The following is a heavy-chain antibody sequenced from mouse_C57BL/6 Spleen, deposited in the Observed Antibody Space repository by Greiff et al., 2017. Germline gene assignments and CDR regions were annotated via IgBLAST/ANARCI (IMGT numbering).Heavy chain of an antibody. D-gene: IGHD2-2*01. V-gene: IGHV5-9*01. CDR2: ISGGGGNT. CDR1: GFTFSSYT. J-gene: IGHJ2*01. CDR3: ARGIYYGYDRGYYFDY. Sequence: EVMLVESGGGLVKPGGSLKLSCAASGFTFSSYTMSWVRQTPEKRLEWVATISGGGGNTYYPDSVKGRFTISRDNAKNTLYLQMSSLRSEDTALYYCARGIYYGYDRGYYFDYWGQGTTLTVSS.